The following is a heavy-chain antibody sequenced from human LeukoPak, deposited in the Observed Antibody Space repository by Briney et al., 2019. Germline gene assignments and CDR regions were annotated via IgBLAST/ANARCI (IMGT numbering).Heavy chain of an antibody. Sequence: GGSLRLSCAAAGFTFSSNEINWVRQAPGKGLEWVSYISSSGSTIYYAYSVKGRFTISRDNAKNSLYLQMNSLRAEDTAVYYCARDSRGYSYGWGGAGSSYYMDVWGKGTTVTVSS. CDR1: GFTFSSNE. CDR3: ARDSRGYSYGWGGAGSSYYMDV. D-gene: IGHD5-18*01. J-gene: IGHJ6*03. V-gene: IGHV3-48*03. CDR2: ISSSGSTI.